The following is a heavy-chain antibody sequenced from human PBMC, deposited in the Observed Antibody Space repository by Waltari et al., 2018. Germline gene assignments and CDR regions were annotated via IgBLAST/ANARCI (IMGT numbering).Heavy chain of an antibody. CDR1: GGSISSSSYY. Sequence: QLQLQESGPGLVKPSETLSLTCTVSGGSISSSSYYWGWIRQPPGRGLEWIGSIYYRGSTYYNPSLKSRVTISVNTSKNQFSLKLSSVTAADTAVYYCARHPAMTIMLWYFDLWGRGTLVTVSS. V-gene: IGHV4-39*01. CDR3: ARHPAMTIMLWYFDL. D-gene: IGHD2-8*01. CDR2: IYYRGST. J-gene: IGHJ2*01.